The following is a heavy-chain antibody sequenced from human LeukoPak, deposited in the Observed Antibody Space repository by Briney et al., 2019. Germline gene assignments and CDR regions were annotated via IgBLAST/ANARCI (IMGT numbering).Heavy chain of an antibody. J-gene: IGHJ4*02. CDR2: FYSGGGT. D-gene: IGHD6-19*01. CDR3: ARGPTTYSSGWYYFDY. Sequence: PGGSLRLSCAASGFTVSSXXXXXXRQAPGKGLXXXXXFYSGGGTYYVDSVKGRLTLSRHNSKNTLYLEMNSLRVDDTAVYYCARGPTTYSSGWYYFDYWGQGTLVTVSS. CDR1: GFTVSSXX. V-gene: IGHV3-53*01.